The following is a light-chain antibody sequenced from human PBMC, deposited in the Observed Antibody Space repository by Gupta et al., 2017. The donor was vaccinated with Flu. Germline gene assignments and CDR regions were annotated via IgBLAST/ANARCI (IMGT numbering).Light chain of an antibody. V-gene: IGLV3-25*03. CDR2: EDS. Sequence: GQTTTITCSRDALGCDYVYWYPQKPGQAPMLLIYEDSKRHSGIPERFSGSNSGTTATLTITGVQAEDEADYYCHSEAGSNNNVVFGGGTKLTVL. J-gene: IGLJ2*01. CDR1: ALGCDY. CDR3: HSEAGSNNNVV.